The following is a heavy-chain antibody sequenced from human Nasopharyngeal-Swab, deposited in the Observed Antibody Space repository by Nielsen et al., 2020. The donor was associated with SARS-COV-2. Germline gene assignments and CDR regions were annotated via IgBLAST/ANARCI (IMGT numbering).Heavy chain of an antibody. Sequence: GGSLRLSCAASGFTFSSYAMHWVRQAPGKGLEWVAVISYDGSNKYYADSVKGRFTISRDTYENTLHLQLNSLREEDTAVYYCVREGGTSGRAGYFDYWGQGTPVTVTS. CDR2: ISYDGSNK. CDR1: GFTFSSYA. V-gene: IGHV3-30-3*01. CDR3: VREGGTSGRAGYFDY. J-gene: IGHJ4*01. D-gene: IGHD2-2*01.